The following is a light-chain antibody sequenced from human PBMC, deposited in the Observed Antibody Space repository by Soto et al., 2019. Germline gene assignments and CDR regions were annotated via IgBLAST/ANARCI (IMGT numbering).Light chain of an antibody. CDR2: GAS. Sequence: ILITHNPDTLSLSPGESATLSCRASQRVYSNLAWYQQRPGQAPRLLIYGASTRATGVPARFSGSGSGTEFTLTISSLQSEDFAVYYCNQYTKLTLNTFGQGTRLEI. J-gene: IGKJ5*01. CDR1: QRVYSN. V-gene: IGKV3-15*01. CDR3: NQYTKLTLNT.